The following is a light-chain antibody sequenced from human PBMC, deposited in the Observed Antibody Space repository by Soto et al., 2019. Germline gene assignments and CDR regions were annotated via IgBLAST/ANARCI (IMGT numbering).Light chain of an antibody. CDR2: LNNDGSH. V-gene: IGLV4-69*01. CDR3: HAWATGILL. Sequence: QLVLTQSPSASASLGASVKLTCTLSSGHSRYAIAWHQKQPERGPRYLMTLNNDGSHSQGDGIPDRFSGSSSGADRYLTITRLQSEDEADFYCHAWATGILLFGAGTKLSFL. CDR1: SGHSRYA. J-gene: IGLJ2*01.